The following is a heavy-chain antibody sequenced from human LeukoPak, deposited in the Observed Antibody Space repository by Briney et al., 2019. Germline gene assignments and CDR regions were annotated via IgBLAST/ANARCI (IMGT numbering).Heavy chain of an antibody. CDR2: IRYDGSNT. CDR3: AKDLRYCSGGSCP. Sequence: PGGSLRLSCAASGFALSTFGMHWVRQAPGKGLEWLAYIRYDGSNTFHADSVKGRFTISRDNSKNTLYLQMDSLRAEDTAVYYCAKDLRYCSGGSCPWGQGTLVTVSS. D-gene: IGHD2-15*01. J-gene: IGHJ5*02. V-gene: IGHV3-30*02. CDR1: GFALSTFG.